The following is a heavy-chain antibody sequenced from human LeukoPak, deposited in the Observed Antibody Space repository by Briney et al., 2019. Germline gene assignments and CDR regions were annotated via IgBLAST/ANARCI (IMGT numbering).Heavy chain of an antibody. D-gene: IGHD6-6*01. J-gene: IGHJ4*02. CDR2: IRYDGSNK. Sequence: GGSLRLSCAASGFTFSSYGMHWVRQAPGKGLEWVAFIRYDGSNKYYADSVKGRFTISRDNSKNTLYQQMNSLRAEDTAVYYCAKDVRIAARPEYFDYWGQGTLVTVSS. V-gene: IGHV3-30*02. CDR1: GFTFSSYG. CDR3: AKDVRIAARPEYFDY.